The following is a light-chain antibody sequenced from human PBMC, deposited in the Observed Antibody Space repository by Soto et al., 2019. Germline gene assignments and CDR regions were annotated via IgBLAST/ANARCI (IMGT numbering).Light chain of an antibody. V-gene: IGKV3-15*01. CDR2: DIF. Sequence: EIVMTQSPATLSVSPGERATLSCRASQSVGSDLAWYQQKPGQAPRLVIYDIFTRATGIPARFSGSGSVKEFTLTISSVQSEDSAVYYCQQYNNWPPGATFGPGTKVEIK. J-gene: IGKJ3*01. CDR1: QSVGSD. CDR3: QQYNNWPPGAT.